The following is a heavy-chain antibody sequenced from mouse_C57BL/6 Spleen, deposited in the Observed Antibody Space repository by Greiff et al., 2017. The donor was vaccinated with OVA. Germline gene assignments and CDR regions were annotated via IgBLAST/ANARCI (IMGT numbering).Heavy chain of an antibody. D-gene: IGHD1-1*01. CDR1: GYTFTSYW. CDR3: ARLTTTVLEKLGYFDY. CDR2: IHPNSGST. Sequence: QVQLQQPGAELVKPGASVKLSCKASGYTFTSYWMHWVKQRPGQGLEWIGMIHPNSGSTNYNEKFKSKATLTVDKSSSTAYMQLSSLTSEDSAVYYCARLTTTVLEKLGYFDYWGQGTTLTVSS. J-gene: IGHJ2*01. V-gene: IGHV1-64*01.